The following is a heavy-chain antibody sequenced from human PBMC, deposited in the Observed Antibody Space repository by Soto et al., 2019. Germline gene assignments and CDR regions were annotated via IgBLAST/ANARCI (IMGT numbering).Heavy chain of an antibody. CDR2: ISGSGGST. Sequence: GGSLRLSCAASGFTFSSYAMSWVRRAPGKGLEWVSAISGSGGSTYYADSVKGRFTISRDNSKNTLYLQMNSLRAEDTAVYYCAKCWDSTYYYGSGNHANPFDYWGQGTLVTVSS. D-gene: IGHD3-10*01. J-gene: IGHJ4*02. CDR3: AKCWDSTYYYGSGNHANPFDY. CDR1: GFTFSSYA. V-gene: IGHV3-23*01.